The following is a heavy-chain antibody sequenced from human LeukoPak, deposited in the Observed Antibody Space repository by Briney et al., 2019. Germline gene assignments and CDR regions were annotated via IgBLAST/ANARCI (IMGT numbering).Heavy chain of an antibody. CDR1: GGSISSGSYY. CDR3: ARGEDY. J-gene: IGHJ4*02. Sequence: SETLSLTCTVSGGSISSGSYYWSWIRQPAGKGLEWIGRIYTSGSTNYNPSLKSRVTISVDTSKNQFSLKLSSVTAADTAVYYCARGEDYWGQGTLVTVSS. V-gene: IGHV4-61*02. CDR2: IYTSGST.